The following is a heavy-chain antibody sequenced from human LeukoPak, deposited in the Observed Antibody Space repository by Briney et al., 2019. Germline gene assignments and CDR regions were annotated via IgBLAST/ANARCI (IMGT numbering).Heavy chain of an antibody. D-gene: IGHD2-15*01. CDR2: IYTSGGT. J-gene: IGHJ3*01. V-gene: IGHV4-4*07. Sequence: SETLSLTCTVSGGSISSYYWSWIRQPAGKGLEWIGRIYTSGGTNYNPSLRSRVIISLDRSKNQFSLRLTSVTAADTAVYYCANADRFCTSGSCPVPDAFDFWGQGTMVTVSS. CDR1: GGSISSYY. CDR3: ANADRFCTSGSCPVPDAFDF.